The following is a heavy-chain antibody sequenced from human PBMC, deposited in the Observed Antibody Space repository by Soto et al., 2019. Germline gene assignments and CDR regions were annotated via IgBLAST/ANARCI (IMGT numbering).Heavy chain of an antibody. D-gene: IGHD6-13*01. CDR2: IYPGDSDT. CDR3: ASTSAAGKHYSGMDV. V-gene: IGHV5-51*01. J-gene: IGHJ6*02. Sequence: PGEALKISCKGSGYSFTSYWIGWVRQMPGKGLEWMGIIYPGDSDTRYSPSFQGQVTISADKSISTAYLQWSSLKASDTAMYYCASTSAAGKHYSGMDVWGQGTTVT. CDR1: GYSFTSYW.